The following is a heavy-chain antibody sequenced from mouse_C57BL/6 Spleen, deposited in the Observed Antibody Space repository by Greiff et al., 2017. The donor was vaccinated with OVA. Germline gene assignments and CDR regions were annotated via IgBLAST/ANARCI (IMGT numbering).Heavy chain of an antibody. CDR3: ARHVGSLSSSWFAY. J-gene: IGHJ3*01. Sequence: EVQLVESGGGLVKPGGSLKLSCAASGFTFSSYTMSWVRQTPEKRLEWVATISGGGGNTYYPDSVKGRFTISRDNAKNTLYLQMSSLRSEDTALYYCARHVGSLSSSWFAYWGQGTLVTVSA. CDR1: GFTFSSYT. V-gene: IGHV5-9*01. CDR2: ISGGGGNT.